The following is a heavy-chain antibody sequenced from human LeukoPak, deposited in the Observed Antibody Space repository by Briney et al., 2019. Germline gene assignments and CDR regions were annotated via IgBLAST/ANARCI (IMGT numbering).Heavy chain of an antibody. Sequence: PSETLSLTCTVSGGSISSSSYYWGWIRQPPGKGLEWIGSIYYSGSTYYNPSLKSRVTISVDTSKNQFSLKLSSVTAADTAVYYCAKRGPSRGDYGAESRWGQGTLVTVSS. V-gene: IGHV4-39*07. J-gene: IGHJ4*02. CDR2: IYYSGST. CDR1: GGSISSSSYY. D-gene: IGHD4-17*01. CDR3: AKRGPSRGDYGAESR.